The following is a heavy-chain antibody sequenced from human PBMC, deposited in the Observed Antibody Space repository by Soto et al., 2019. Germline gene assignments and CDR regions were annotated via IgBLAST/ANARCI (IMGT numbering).Heavy chain of an antibody. CDR1: GFNFRSYT. Sequence: GGSLRLSCSASGFNFRSYTMHWVRQAPEKGLEYVSTISHNGGVTYYADFVKDRFTISRVNSRNTLYLQLSSLRIDDTAVYYCVRGPYYYDNSGYPYWGQGTLVTVSS. V-gene: IGHV3-64D*06. J-gene: IGHJ4*02. CDR3: VRGPYYYDNSGYPY. CDR2: ISHNGGVT. D-gene: IGHD3-22*01.